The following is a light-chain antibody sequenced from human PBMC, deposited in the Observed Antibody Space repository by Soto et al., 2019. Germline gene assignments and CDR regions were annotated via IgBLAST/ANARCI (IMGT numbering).Light chain of an antibody. V-gene: IGLV1-44*01. CDR2: SNN. CDR1: SSNIGSNS. J-gene: IGLJ2*01. CDR3: ATWDDSLNGHVV. Sequence: QSVLTQPPSASGTPGQRVTISCSGSSSNIGSNSVNWYQQFPGTAPKLLIYSNNQRPSGVPDRFSGSQSGTSASLAISGLQSEDEADYHCATWDDSLNGHVVFGGGTKVTVL.